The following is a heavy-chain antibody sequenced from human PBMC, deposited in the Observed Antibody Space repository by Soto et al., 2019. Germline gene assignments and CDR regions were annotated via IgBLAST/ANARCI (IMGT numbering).Heavy chain of an antibody. D-gene: IGHD5-12*01. Sequence: SETLSLTCNVSGGSISTSRSYWAWIRQPPGKGLEWLANIFYSGSTYYNPSLASRVTVSVDTSKNEFSLKLRSVTAADTAVYYCARQPTTGDTGLWFAPWGQGTLVTVSS. CDR3: ARQPTTGDTGLWFAP. CDR1: GGSISTSRSY. CDR2: IFYSGST. V-gene: IGHV4-39*01. J-gene: IGHJ5*02.